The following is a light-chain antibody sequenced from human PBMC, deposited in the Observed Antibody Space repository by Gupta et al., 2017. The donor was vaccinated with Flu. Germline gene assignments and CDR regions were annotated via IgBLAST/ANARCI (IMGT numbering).Light chain of an antibody. Sequence: SVTISCTGTTSDVGGYNYVSWYQQHPGKAPKLMIYEVSKRPSGVPDRFSGSKSGNTASLTVSGLQAEDEADYYCSSYAGSSNLVFGGGTTLTVL. CDR2: EVS. J-gene: IGLJ2*01. CDR1: TSDVGGYNY. CDR3: SSYAGSSNLV. V-gene: IGLV2-8*01.